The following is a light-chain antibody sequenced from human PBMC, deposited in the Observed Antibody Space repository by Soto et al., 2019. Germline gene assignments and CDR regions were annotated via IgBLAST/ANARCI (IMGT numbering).Light chain of an antibody. J-gene: IGLJ3*02. Sequence: QSALTQPASVSGSPGQSITISCTGTSSDVGSYNLVSWYQHHPGKAPKLMIYEVSKRPSGVSNRFSGSKSGNTASLTISGLQAEDEADYYCCSYAGSSTFEVCVGGTQLTVL. CDR1: SSDVGSYNL. CDR2: EVS. CDR3: CSYAGSSTFEV. V-gene: IGLV2-23*02.